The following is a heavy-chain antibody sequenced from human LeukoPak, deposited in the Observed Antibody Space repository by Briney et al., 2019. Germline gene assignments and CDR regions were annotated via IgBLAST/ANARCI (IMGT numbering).Heavy chain of an antibody. V-gene: IGHV3-23*01. CDR2: FSGTGGST. CDR1: GFTFSVYA. Sequence: GGSLRLSCAASGFTFSVYAMTWVRRAPGKGLEWVSGFSGTGGSTYYADSVKGRFTISRDNSKNTLSLQMNSLRAEDTAVYYCAREEDVGSPFDPWGQGTLVTVSS. D-gene: IGHD2-15*01. J-gene: IGHJ5*02. CDR3: AREEDVGSPFDP.